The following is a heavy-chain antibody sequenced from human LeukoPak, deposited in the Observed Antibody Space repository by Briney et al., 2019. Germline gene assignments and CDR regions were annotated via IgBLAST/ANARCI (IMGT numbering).Heavy chain of an antibody. CDR1: GYNFRSYG. J-gene: IGHJ1*01. CDR3: ARGNYFHP. V-gene: IGHV1-18*01. Sequence: GASVKVSCKASGYNFRSYGISWVRQAPGQGLEWMGWISAYNGNTNYLQKFQGRVTMTTDTSTGTAYLELRSLRSDDTAVYYCARGNYFHPWGQGTLVTVSS. CDR2: ISAYNGNT.